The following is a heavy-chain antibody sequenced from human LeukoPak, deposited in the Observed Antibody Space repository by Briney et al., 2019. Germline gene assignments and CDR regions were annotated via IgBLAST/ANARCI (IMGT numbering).Heavy chain of an antibody. CDR1: GDSVRSYY. D-gene: IGHD3-16*01. CDR3: ARYYDRTGFDY. V-gene: IGHV4-59*08. Sequence: PSETLSLTCIVSGDSVRSYYWSWIRQSPGKGLEWIGYIYYSGSTNYNPSLKSRVTISIHTSRNQFSLMLSSVTAADTAMYYCARYYDRTGFDYWGQGTLVTVSS. J-gene: IGHJ4*02. CDR2: IYYSGST.